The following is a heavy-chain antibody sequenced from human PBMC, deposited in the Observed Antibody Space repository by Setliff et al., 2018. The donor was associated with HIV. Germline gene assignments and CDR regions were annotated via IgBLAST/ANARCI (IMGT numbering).Heavy chain of an antibody. V-gene: IGHV1-2*02. Sequence: ASVKVSCKASGYTFTDYYIHWVRQAPGQGLEWMGWINPNYGITNYAQKFRGRVTMTRDMSIKTAYMDLTSLGSDDMAIYYCARGRPGWYLDYWGQGALVTVSS. D-gene: IGHD6-19*01. CDR1: GYTFTDYY. J-gene: IGHJ4*02. CDR2: INPNYGIT. CDR3: ARGRPGWYLDY.